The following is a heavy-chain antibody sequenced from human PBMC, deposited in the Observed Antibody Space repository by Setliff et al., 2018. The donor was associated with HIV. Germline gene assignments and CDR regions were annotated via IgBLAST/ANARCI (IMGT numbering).Heavy chain of an antibody. D-gene: IGHD3-22*01. CDR3: AREGAPRYDSSSYYMDV. CDR2: INQSGST. CDR1: GGSINSYW. V-gene: IGHV4-59*12. J-gene: IGHJ6*03. Sequence: PSETLSLTCTVSGGSINSYWWSWFRQPAGKGLEWIGYINQSGSTSHNPSLNSRVSLSLDRAKNQFSLRLTSVTAADTAVYYCAREGAPRYDSSSYYMDVWGKGTTVTVSS.